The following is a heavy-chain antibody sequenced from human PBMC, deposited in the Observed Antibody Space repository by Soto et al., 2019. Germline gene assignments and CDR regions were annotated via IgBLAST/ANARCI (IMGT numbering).Heavy chain of an antibody. D-gene: IGHD2-2*01. J-gene: IGHJ6*02. CDR1: GFTFSSYG. CDR3: AKELVYCSSTSCYSISSGMDV. Sequence: GGSLRLSCAASGFTFSSYGMHWVRQAPGKGLEWVAVISYDGSNKYYADSVKGRFTISRDNSKNTLYLQMNSLRAEDTAVYYCAKELVYCSSTSCYSISSGMDVWGQGTTVTVSS. CDR2: ISYDGSNK. V-gene: IGHV3-30*18.